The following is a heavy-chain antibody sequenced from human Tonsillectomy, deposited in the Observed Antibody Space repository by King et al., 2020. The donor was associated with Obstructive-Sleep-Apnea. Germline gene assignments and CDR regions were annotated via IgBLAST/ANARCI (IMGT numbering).Heavy chain of an antibody. D-gene: IGHD3-22*01. J-gene: IGHJ4*02. CDR1: GFTFSSYS. CDR3: ARATYDSSGLDY. Sequence: VQLVESGGGLVKPGGSLRLSCAASGFTFSSYSMNWVLQSPGKVLEWVSSISSSSIYIYYADSVKGRFTIARDNAKNSLYLQMNSLRAEDTAVYYCARATYDSSGLDYWGQGTLVTVSS. V-gene: IGHV3-21*01. CDR2: ISSSSIYI.